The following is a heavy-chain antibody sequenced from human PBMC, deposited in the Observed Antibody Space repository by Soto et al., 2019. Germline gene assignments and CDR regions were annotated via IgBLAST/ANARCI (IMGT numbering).Heavy chain of an antibody. J-gene: IGHJ6*02. Sequence: GASVKVSCKASGYTFTSYGISWVRQAPGQGLEWMGWISAYNGNTNYAQKLQGRVTMTTDTSTSTAYVELSSLRSEDTAVYYCASTDFWSGYYPHYYYYYGMDVWGQGATVTVSS. CDR2: ISAYNGNT. D-gene: IGHD3-3*01. CDR3: ASTDFWSGYYPHYYYYYGMDV. V-gene: IGHV1-18*01. CDR1: GYTFTSYG.